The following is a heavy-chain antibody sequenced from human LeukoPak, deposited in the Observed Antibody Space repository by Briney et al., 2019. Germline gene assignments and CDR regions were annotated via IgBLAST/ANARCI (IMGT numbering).Heavy chain of an antibody. CDR3: ARGGTHVSDY. D-gene: IGHD3-16*01. CDR2: INQDGSDK. V-gene: IGHV3-7*01. J-gene: IGHJ4*02. Sequence: GGSLRLSCAASGFTFSTFWMGWVRQAPGKGLEWVANINQDGSDKYYVDSMKGRFTVSRDNPKNSLYLQMDSLRDEDTAVYYCARGGTHVSDYWGQGTLVTVSS. CDR1: GFTFSTFW.